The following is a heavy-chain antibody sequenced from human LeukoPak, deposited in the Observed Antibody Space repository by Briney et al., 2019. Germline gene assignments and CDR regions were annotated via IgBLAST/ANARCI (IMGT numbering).Heavy chain of an antibody. J-gene: IGHJ5*02. Sequence: SQTLSLTCTVSGGSISSGDYYWSWIRQPPGKGLEWIGYIYHSGSTYYNPSLKSRVTISVDTSKNQFSLKLSSVTAADTAVYYCARAGRIAARLKWFDPWGQGTLVTVSS. V-gene: IGHV4-30-4*08. D-gene: IGHD6-6*01. CDR1: GGSISSGDYY. CDR3: ARAGRIAARLKWFDP. CDR2: IYHSGST.